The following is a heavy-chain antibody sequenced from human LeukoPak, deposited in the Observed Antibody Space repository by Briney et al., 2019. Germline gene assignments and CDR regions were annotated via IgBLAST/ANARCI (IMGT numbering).Heavy chain of an antibody. Sequence: SETLSLTCTVSGGSISSYYWSWIRQPPGKGLEWIGYIYYSGSTNYNPSLKSRVTISVDTSKNQFSLKLSSVTAADTAVCYCARHSVDFIMDVWGQGTTVTVSS. V-gene: IGHV4-59*08. CDR2: IYYSGST. J-gene: IGHJ6*02. D-gene: IGHD3-9*01. CDR3: ARHSVDFIMDV. CDR1: GGSISSYY.